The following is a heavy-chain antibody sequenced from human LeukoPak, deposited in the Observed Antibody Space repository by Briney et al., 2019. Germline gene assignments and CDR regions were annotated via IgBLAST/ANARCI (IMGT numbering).Heavy chain of an antibody. CDR2: IYTSGST. V-gene: IGHV4-61*02. D-gene: IGHD3-16*02. CDR3: ARTYYDYVWGSYRPMDYFDY. Sequence: SETLSLTCTVSGASISSGSYYWSWIRQPAGKGLEWIGRIYTSGSTNYNPSLKSRVTISVDTSKNQFSLKLSSVTAADTAMYYCARTYYDYVWGSYRPMDYFDYWGQGTLVTVSS. CDR1: GASISSGSYY. J-gene: IGHJ4*02.